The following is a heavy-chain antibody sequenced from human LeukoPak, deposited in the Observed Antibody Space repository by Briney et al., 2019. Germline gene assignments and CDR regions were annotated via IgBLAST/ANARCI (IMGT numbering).Heavy chain of an antibody. V-gene: IGHV1-2*07. D-gene: IGHD3-16*01. CDR3: ARASFWESPIDWFDP. Sequence: ASVKVSCKTSGYTFIGYYIHWVRQAPGQGLEWMGWINPKNGGANYAPRFQGRVTMTRDRSISTVYMELSGLTSDDTAMYYCARASFWESPIDWFDPWGQGTPVTVSS. CDR2: INPKNGGA. J-gene: IGHJ5*02. CDR1: GYTFIGYY.